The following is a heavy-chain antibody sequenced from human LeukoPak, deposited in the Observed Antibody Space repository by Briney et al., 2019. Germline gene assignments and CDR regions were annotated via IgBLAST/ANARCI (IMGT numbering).Heavy chain of an antibody. CDR1: GGSISSDY. D-gene: IGHD6-19*01. CDR2: IYTSGSN. CDR3: ARQKAGNCFDP. Sequence: SESLSLTCTVSGGSISSDYWSWIRQPPGKGLEWIGYIYTSGSNHYNPSLKSRVTISGDTSKNQFSLKLSSVTAADTAVYYCARQKAGNCFDPWGQGTPVTVSS. J-gene: IGHJ5*02. V-gene: IGHV4-4*09.